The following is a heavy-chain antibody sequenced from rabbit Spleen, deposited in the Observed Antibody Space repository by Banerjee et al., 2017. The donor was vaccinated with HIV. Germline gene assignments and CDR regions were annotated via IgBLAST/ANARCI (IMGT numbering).Heavy chain of an antibody. Sequence: QSLEESGGDLVKPGGTLTLTCTVSGFSFSSNWICWVRQAPGKGLEWVACIYAGSGGSTYYASWAKGRFTISKTSSTTVTLQMTSLTVADTATYFCARDTGSSFSSYGMDLWVPGDPRHRL. CDR1: GFSFSSNW. J-gene: IGHJ6*01. CDR3: ARDTGSSFSSYGMDL. D-gene: IGHD8-1*01. V-gene: IGHV1S40*01. CDR2: IYAGSGGST.